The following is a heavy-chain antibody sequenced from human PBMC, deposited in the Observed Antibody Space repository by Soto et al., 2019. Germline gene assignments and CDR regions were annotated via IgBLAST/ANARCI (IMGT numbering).Heavy chain of an antibody. CDR3: ARGQLVSRGSDYFDY. CDR1: GASISSGGDY. J-gene: IGHJ4*02. Sequence: QVQLQESGPGLVKPSQTLSLTCTVSGASISSGGDYWSWIRQHPGKGLEWIGYIYYSGNTYYNPSLKSVVTISVDTYKNQFSLKLSSVTAADTAVYYCARGQLVSRGSDYFDYWGQGTLVTVSS. CDR2: IYYSGNT. D-gene: IGHD6-6*01. V-gene: IGHV4-31*01.